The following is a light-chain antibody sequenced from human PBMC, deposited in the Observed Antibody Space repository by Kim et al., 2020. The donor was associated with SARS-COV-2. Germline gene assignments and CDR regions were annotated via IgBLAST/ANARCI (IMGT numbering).Light chain of an antibody. CDR1: SNNVGNQG. V-gene: IGLV10-54*01. J-gene: IGLJ2*01. CDR2: RNN. Sequence: LTQPPSLSKGLGQTATFTCSGDSNNVGNQGVAWLQQHQGHPPKLLSYRNNNRPSGISERFSASRSGNTASLTISGLLPEDEADYYCSAWDNILTAVVFGGATKLTVL. CDR3: SAWDNILTAVV.